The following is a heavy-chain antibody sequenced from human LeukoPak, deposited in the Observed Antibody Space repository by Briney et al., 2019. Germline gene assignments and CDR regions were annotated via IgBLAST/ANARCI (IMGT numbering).Heavy chain of an antibody. V-gene: IGHV3-23*01. CDR1: GFTFNSYA. D-gene: IGHD6-19*01. Sequence: PGGSLRLSCAASGFTFNSYAMTRVRQAPGKGLEWVAHVSGSGGITYYADSVKGRFTIFRDNSKNTLYLQMDSLRAEDTAVYYCAKTTAGNSSGRNPGWPVDYWGQGTLVTVSS. CDR2: VSGSGGIT. J-gene: IGHJ4*02. CDR3: AKTTAGNSSGRNPGWPVDY.